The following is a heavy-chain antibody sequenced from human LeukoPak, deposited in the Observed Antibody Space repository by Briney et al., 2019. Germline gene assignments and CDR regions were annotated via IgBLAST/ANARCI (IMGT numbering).Heavy chain of an antibody. CDR1: GFRFTAFW. Sequence: AGGSLRLSCAASGFRFTAFWMSWVRQAPGKGPEWVANINQESTETYYVDSVRGRFTISRDNAKNSLSLQMNSLRVGDTAVYYCAREVDRSFGYWGQGNLVTVSS. CDR2: INQESTET. CDR3: AREVDRSFGY. D-gene: IGHD2-15*01. J-gene: IGHJ4*02. V-gene: IGHV3-7*01.